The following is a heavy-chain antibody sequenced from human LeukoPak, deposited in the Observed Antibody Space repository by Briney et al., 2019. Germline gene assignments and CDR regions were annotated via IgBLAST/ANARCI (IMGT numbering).Heavy chain of an antibody. CDR1: GFTFNIYG. Sequence: PGGSLRLSCAASGFTFNIYGMHWVRQAPGKGLEWVAFIRYDGSNKYYADSVKGRFTISRDNSKNTLYLQMNSLRAEDTAVYYCATRPERSTVTLDYWGQGTLVTVSS. V-gene: IGHV3-30*02. D-gene: IGHD4-17*01. J-gene: IGHJ4*02. CDR2: IRYDGSNK. CDR3: ATRPERSTVTLDY.